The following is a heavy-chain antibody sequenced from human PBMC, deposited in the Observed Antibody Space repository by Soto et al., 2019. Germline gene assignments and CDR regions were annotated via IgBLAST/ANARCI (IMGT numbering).Heavy chain of an antibody. Sequence: VKVSCXASGYSFTGYYIHWVRQAPGQGLEWMGYINPNSGDTRYAQDLQGRVTMTRDTSINTASMELRRLTSDDTAVYYCARDGVALGFDPWGQGTLVTVSS. CDR3: ARDGVALGFDP. CDR2: INPNSGDT. V-gene: IGHV1-2*02. J-gene: IGHJ5*02. D-gene: IGHD2-15*01. CDR1: GYSFTGYY.